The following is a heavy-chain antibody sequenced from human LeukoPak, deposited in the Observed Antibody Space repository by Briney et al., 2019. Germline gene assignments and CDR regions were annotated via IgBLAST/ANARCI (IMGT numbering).Heavy chain of an antibody. CDR3: ARHTSYYDFWSGYSPPYFDY. Sequence: PSETLSLTCTVSGGSISSYYWSWIRQPAGKGLEWIGYIYYSGSTNYNPSLKSRVTISVDTSKNQFSLKLSSVTAADTAVYYCARHTSYYDFWSGYSPPYFDYWGQGTLVTVSS. CDR1: GGSISSYY. D-gene: IGHD3-3*01. CDR2: IYYSGST. J-gene: IGHJ4*02. V-gene: IGHV4-59*01.